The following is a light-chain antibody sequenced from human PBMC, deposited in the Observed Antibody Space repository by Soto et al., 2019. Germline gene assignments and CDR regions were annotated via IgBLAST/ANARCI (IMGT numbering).Light chain of an antibody. CDR2: ETS. CDR1: QSVSSD. V-gene: IGKV3-11*01. CDR3: QQRYNWPPT. J-gene: IGKJ4*01. Sequence: EIVLTQSPATLSLSPGERATLSCRASQSVSSDLGWYQQKPGQAPRLLIYETSNRATGIPAMFRGSGSGTDFTLTISSLEPEDFALYFCQQRYNWPPTFGGGTKVEI.